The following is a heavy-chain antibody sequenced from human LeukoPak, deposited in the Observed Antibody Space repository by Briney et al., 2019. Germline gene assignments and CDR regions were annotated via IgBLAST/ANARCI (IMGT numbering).Heavy chain of an antibody. CDR2: IHYSGIT. D-gene: IGHD3-10*01. Sequence: PSETLSLTCTVSGGYIRSYYWSWIRQPPGKGLEWIGYIHYSGITNYNPSLKSRVTISVDTSKNQFSLKLSSVTAADTAVYYCARGPQYYGSGSYYTYYYYYYMDVWGKGTTVTVSS. J-gene: IGHJ6*03. CDR1: GGYIRSYY. V-gene: IGHV4-59*12. CDR3: ARGPQYYGSGSYYTYYYYYYMDV.